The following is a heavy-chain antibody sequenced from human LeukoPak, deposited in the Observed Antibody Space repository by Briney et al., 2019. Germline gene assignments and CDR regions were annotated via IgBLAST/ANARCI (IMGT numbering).Heavy chain of an antibody. CDR3: ARGFGRASEYGGEDY. CDR1: GFTFSSYS. D-gene: IGHD1-26*01. CDR2: ISSSSSTI. V-gene: IGHV3-48*01. Sequence: GGSLRLSCAASGFTFSSYSMNWVRQAPGKGLEWLSYISSSSSTIYYADSVKGRFTISRDNAKNSLYLQMNSLRAEDTAVYYCARGFGRASEYGGEDYWGQGTLVTVSS. J-gene: IGHJ4*02.